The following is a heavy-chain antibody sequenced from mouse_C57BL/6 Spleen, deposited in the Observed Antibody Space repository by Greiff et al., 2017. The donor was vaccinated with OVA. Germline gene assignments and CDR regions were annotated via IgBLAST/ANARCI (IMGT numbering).Heavy chain of an antibody. CDR1: GYTFPDHT. CDR2: IYPRDGST. D-gene: IGHD1-1*01. J-gene: IGHJ3*01. Sequence: VQLQQSDAELVKPGASVKISCKVSGYTFPDHTIHWMKQRPEQGLEWIGYIYPRDGSTKYSEKFKGKATLTADKSSSTAYMQLNSLTSEDSTVDFCARAAYYYGSSYAWFAYWGQGTLVTVSA. CDR3: ARAAYYYGSSYAWFAY. V-gene: IGHV1-78*01.